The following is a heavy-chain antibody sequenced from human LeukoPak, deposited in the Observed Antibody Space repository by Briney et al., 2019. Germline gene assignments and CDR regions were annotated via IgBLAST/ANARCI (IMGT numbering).Heavy chain of an antibody. CDR2: IKQDGSEK. CDR3: ARAADY. CDR1: GFTFSNYA. Sequence: GGSLRLSCAASGFTFSNYAMHWVRQAPGKGLEWVANIKQDGSEKYYVDSVKGRFTISRDNAKNSLYLQMNSLRAEDTAVYYCARAADYWGQGTLVTVS. J-gene: IGHJ4*02. V-gene: IGHV3-7*03.